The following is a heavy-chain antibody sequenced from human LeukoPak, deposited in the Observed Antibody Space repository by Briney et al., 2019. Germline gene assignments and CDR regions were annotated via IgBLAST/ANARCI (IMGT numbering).Heavy chain of an antibody. Sequence: PGGSLRLSCAASAFTISSNYMSWVRQGPGKGLEWVSLIYSGGYTYYADSVKGRFTISRDNSKNTLYLQMNSLRGEDTAVYYCTRQRYYYDSSGPYFDYWGQGTLVTVSS. V-gene: IGHV3-53*01. CDR1: AFTISSNY. D-gene: IGHD3-22*01. CDR2: IYSGGYT. CDR3: TRQRYYYDSSGPYFDY. J-gene: IGHJ4*02.